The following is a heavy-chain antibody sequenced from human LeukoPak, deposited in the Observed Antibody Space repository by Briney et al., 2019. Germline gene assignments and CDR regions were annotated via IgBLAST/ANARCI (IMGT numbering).Heavy chain of an antibody. V-gene: IGHV4-59*08. Sequence: SETLSLTCTVSGGSISSYYWSWIRQPPGKGLEWIGYIYYSGSTNYNPSLKSRVTISVDTSKNQFSLKLSSVTAADTAVYYCARHGNLPVWEGWGAAAANNWFDPWGQGTLVTVSS. J-gene: IGHJ5*02. CDR3: ARHGNLPVWEGWGAAAANNWFDP. CDR2: IYYSGST. CDR1: GGSISSYY. D-gene: IGHD6-13*01.